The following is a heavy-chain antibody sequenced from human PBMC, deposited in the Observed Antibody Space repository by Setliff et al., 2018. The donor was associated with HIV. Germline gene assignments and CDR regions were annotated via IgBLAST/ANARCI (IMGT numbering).Heavy chain of an antibody. CDR1: GYSISSGYY. CDR2: IYHSGGT. D-gene: IGHD3-3*01. J-gene: IGHJ4*02. V-gene: IGHV4-38-2*01. Sequence: SLTCAVSGYSISSGYYWSWIRQPPGRGLEWIGNIYHSGGTHYNPSLRSRVTISVDTSKNHFSLKLSSVTAADTAVFYCARVPFTTGFDYWGQGILVTVSS. CDR3: ARVPFTTGFDY.